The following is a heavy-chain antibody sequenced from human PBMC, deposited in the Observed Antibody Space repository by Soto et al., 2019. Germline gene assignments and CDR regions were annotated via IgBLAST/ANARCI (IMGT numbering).Heavy chain of an antibody. D-gene: IGHD1-1*01. Sequence: SETLSLTCTFSGGSISSSSYYWGWIRQPPGKGLEWIGSIYYSGSTYYNPSLKSRVTISVDTSKNQFSLKLSSVTAADTAVYYCARRDGKYYFEYWGQGTLVNVSS. CDR3: ARRDGKYYFEY. CDR2: IYYSGST. V-gene: IGHV4-39*01. J-gene: IGHJ4*02. CDR1: GGSISSSSYY.